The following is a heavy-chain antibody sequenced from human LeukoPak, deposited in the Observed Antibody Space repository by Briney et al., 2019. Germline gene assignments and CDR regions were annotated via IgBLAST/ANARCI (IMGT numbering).Heavy chain of an antibody. CDR2: IIPIFGTA. V-gene: IGHV1-69*05. CDR3: AGYSSGYGSSLSY. CDR1: GGTFSSYA. Sequence: SVKVSCKASGGTFSSYAISWVRQAPGQGLEWMGGIIPIFGTANYAQKFQGRVTITTDESTSTAYMELSSLRSEDTAVYYCAGYSSGYGSSLSYWGQGTLVTVSS. D-gene: IGHD3-22*01. J-gene: IGHJ4*02.